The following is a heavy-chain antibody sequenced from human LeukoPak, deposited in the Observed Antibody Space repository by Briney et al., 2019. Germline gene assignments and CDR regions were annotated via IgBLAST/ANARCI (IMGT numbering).Heavy chain of an antibody. Sequence: SETLSLTCTVSGGSISSGGYYWSWIRQHPGKGLEWIGYIYYSGSTYYNPSLKSRVTISVDTSKNQFSLKLSSVTAADTAVYYCARDRNDGLRIDYWGQGTLVTVSS. J-gene: IGHJ4*02. V-gene: IGHV4-31*03. CDR1: GGSISSGGYY. CDR2: IYYSGST. CDR3: ARDRNDGLRIDY. D-gene: IGHD1-1*01.